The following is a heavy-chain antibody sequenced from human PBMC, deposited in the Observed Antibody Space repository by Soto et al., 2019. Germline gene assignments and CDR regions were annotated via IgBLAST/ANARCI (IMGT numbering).Heavy chain of an antibody. D-gene: IGHD4-17*01. CDR3: ARGAMTTAQYYYFMAV. Sequence: EVQLVESGGGLVQPGGSLRLSCTASGFPLSDYWMHWVRHAPGKGMVWVSRINSDGCSRTYADPVKGRFTISSDNAQNTVYLQMNSLGADETGAYYCARGAMTTAQYYYFMAVWGKGTTVTVAS. CDR2: INSDGCSR. V-gene: IGHV3-74*01. J-gene: IGHJ6*03. CDR1: GFPLSDYW.